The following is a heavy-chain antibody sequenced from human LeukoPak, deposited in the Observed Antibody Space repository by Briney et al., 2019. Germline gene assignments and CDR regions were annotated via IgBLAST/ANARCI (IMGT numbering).Heavy chain of an antibody. J-gene: IGHJ6*02. Sequence: PGGSLRLSCAASGFTFSSYSMNWVRQAPGKGLEWVSSISSSSSYIYYADSVKGRFTISRDNAKNSLYLQMNSLRAEDTAVYYCVRDGGFRYYGSGSPPYYYYGMDVWGQGTTVTVSS. CDR3: VRDGGFRYYGSGSPPYYYYGMDV. CDR2: ISSSSSYI. V-gene: IGHV3-21*01. CDR1: GFTFSSYS. D-gene: IGHD3-10*01.